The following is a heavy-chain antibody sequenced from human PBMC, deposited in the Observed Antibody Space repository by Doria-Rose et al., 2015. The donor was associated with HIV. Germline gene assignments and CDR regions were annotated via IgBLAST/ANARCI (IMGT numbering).Heavy chain of an antibody. CDR2: IFSDDEG. D-gene: IGHD6-13*01. CDR1: GVSLSSPGMG. CDR3: ARIKSSRWYHKYYFDF. V-gene: IGHV2-26*01. Sequence: ESGPVLVKPTETLTLTCTVSGVSLSSPGMGVGWIRQPPGKALEWLANIFSDDEGSYKTSLKSRLTISRGTSKSQVVLTMTDMDPVDTATYYCARIKSSRWYHKYYFDFWGQGTLVIVS. J-gene: IGHJ4*02.